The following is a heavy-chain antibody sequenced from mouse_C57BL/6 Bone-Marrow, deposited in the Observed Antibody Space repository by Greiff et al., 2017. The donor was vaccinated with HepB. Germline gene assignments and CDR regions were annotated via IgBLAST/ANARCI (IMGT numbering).Heavy chain of an antibody. J-gene: IGHJ4*01. CDR2: IYPGGGYT. Sequence: QVQLQQPGAELVKPGASVKMSCKASGYTFTSYWITWVKQRPGQGLEWIGDIYPGGGYTNYNEKFKGKATLTADKSSSTAYMQFSSLTSEDSAIYYCARILSEAMDYWGQGTSVTVSS. D-gene: IGHD6-5*01. V-gene: IGHV1-55*01. CDR1: GYTFTSYW. CDR3: ARILSEAMDY.